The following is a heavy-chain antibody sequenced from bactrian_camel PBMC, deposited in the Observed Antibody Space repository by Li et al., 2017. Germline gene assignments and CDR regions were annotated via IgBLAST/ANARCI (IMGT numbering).Heavy chain of an antibody. CDR2: ITGSGSRN. V-gene: IGHV3S31*01. CDR1: GFPFTSTS. J-gene: IGHJ4*01. D-gene: IGHD1*01. Sequence: VQLVESGGGLAQPGGSLRLSCVGSGFPFTSTSMSWVRQAPGKGLEWVSGITGSGSRNYYAVSVKGRFTSSRDNAKNTLYLQMDTLEPEDTAMYYCAVDLDCAGPWESSYHGQGTQVTVS.